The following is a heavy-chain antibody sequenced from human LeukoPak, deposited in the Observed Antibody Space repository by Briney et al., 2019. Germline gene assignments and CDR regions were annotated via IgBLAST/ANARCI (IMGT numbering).Heavy chain of an antibody. J-gene: IGHJ3*02. CDR1: GYTFTSYD. CDR3: ARTKADHDAFDI. Sequence: ASVKVSCKASGYTFTSYDINWVRQATGQGLEWMGWMNPNSGNTGYAQKFQGRVTMTRNTSISTAYMELSRLRSEDTAVYYCARTKADHDAFDIWGQGTMVTVSS. CDR2: MNPNSGNT. D-gene: IGHD2-8*01. V-gene: IGHV1-8*01.